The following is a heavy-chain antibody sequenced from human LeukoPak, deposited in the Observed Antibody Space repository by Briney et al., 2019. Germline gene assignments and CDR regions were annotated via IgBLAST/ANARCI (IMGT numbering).Heavy chain of an antibody. V-gene: IGHV4-38-2*02. J-gene: IGHJ4*02. CDR2: IYHSGRT. CDR1: GYSISSGYY. Sequence: PSETLSLTCAVSGYSISSGYYWGWIRQPPGEGLEWIGIIYHSGRTSHNPSLKSRVTISVDTSKNQFSLKLSSVTAADTAVYYCARDLRRIYGSGARQYSSGWYYFDYWGQGTLVTVPS. CDR3: ARDLRRIYGSGARQYSSGWYYFDY. D-gene: IGHD6-19*01.